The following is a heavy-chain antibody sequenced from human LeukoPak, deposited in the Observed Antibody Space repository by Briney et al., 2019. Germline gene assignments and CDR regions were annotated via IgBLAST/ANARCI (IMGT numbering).Heavy chain of an antibody. Sequence: PSETLSLTCTVSGGSISSSSYYWGWIRQPPGKGLEWIGSIYYSGSTYYNPSLKSRVTISVDTSKNQFSLKLSSVTAADTAVYYCARSGIGANYYMDVWGKGTTVTISS. CDR2: IYYSGST. J-gene: IGHJ6*03. CDR3: ARSGIGANYYMDV. CDR1: GGSISSSSYY. D-gene: IGHD1-1*01. V-gene: IGHV4-39*01.